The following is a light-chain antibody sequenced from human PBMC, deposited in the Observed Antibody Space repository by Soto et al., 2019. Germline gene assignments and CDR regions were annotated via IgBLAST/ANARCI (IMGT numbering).Light chain of an antibody. CDR2: LNSDGSH. CDR3: QTWGPGIVV. CDR1: SGHSNYA. V-gene: IGLV4-69*01. Sequence: QLVLTQSPSASASLGASVKLTCTLSSGHSNYAIAWHQQQPEKGPRYLMKLNSDGSHSKEDGIPDRFSGSSSGAERYLTISSLQSEDEADYYCQTWGPGIVVFGGGTKLTVL. J-gene: IGLJ2*01.